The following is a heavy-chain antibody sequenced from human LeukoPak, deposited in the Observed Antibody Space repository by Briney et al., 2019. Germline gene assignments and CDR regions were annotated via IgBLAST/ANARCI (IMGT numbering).Heavy chain of an antibody. Sequence: GSLRLSCAASGFTLSSYGMHWVRQAPGKGLEWVAVISYDGSNKYYADSVKGRFTISRDNSKNTLYLQMNSLRAEDTAVYYCAKGPSWELFFDYWGQGTLVTVSS. CDR2: ISYDGSNK. D-gene: IGHD1-26*01. J-gene: IGHJ4*02. V-gene: IGHV3-30*18. CDR3: AKGPSWELFFDY. CDR1: GFTLSSYG.